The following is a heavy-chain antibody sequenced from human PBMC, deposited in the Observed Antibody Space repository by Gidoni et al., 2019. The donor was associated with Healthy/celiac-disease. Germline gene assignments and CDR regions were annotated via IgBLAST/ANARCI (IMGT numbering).Heavy chain of an antibody. CDR2: IYYSGNT. J-gene: IGHJ4*02. CDR1: GGSISSSSYY. Sequence: QLQLQESGPGLVKPSETLSLTCTVSGGSISSSSYYWGWLRQPPGKVLSWVGSIYYSGNTYYKPSIMSGIDISVDMSNSQCSVNLSFVTAADTAVYYCRRDRGVLLGVVYSVIVVAADSFDYWGQGTLVTVSS. V-gene: IGHV4-39*07. CDR3: RRDRGVLLGVVYSVIVVAADSFDY. D-gene: IGHD2-15*01.